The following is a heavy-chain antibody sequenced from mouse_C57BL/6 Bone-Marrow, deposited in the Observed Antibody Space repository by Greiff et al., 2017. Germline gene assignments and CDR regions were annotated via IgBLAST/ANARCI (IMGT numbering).Heavy chain of an antibody. CDR2: IDPENGDT. CDR3: TSYYGGG. D-gene: IGHD1-1*01. V-gene: IGHV14-4*01. J-gene: IGHJ2*01. Sequence: EVQLQQSGAELVRPGASVKLSCTASGFNIKDDYMHWVKQRPEQGLEWIGWIDPENGDTEYASKFQGKATITADPASNTAYLQLSSLTSEDTAVYYCTSYYGGGWGQGTTLTVSS. CDR1: GFNIKDDY.